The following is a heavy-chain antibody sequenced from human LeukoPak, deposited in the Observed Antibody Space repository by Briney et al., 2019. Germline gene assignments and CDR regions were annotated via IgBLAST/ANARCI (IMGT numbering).Heavy chain of an antibody. CDR3: ASTTFGVVANYFDY. CDR2: IYFSGST. J-gene: IGHJ4*02. Sequence: PSETLSLTCTVSGGSISSGDYYWSWIRQPPGKGLEWIGYIYFSGSTYYNPSLKSRVTISVDTSKNQFSLKLSSVTAADTAVYYCASTTFGVVANYFDYWGQGTLVTVSS. V-gene: IGHV4-30-4*08. D-gene: IGHD3-3*01. CDR1: GGSISSGDYY.